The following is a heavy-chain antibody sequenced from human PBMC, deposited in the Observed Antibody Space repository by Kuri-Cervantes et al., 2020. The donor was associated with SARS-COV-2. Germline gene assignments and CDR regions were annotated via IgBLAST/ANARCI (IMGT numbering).Heavy chain of an antibody. V-gene: IGHV4-59*01. CDR3: ARALGTPGWFDP. D-gene: IGHD3-16*01. Sequence: SETLSLTCTVSGGSISSYYWSWIRQPAGKGLEWIGSIYYSGSTYYNPSLKSRVTISVDTSKNQFSLKLSSVTAADTAVYYCARALGTPGWFDPWGQGTLVTVSS. CDR2: IYYSGST. CDR1: GGSISSYY. J-gene: IGHJ5*02.